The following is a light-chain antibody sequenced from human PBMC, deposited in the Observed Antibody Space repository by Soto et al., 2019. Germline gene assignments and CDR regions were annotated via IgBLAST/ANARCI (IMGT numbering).Light chain of an antibody. V-gene: IGKV3-11*01. CDR2: DAS. CDR3: QQHGNWCT. CDR1: QSVSSY. J-gene: IGKJ1*01. Sequence: EIVLTQSPATLSLSPGERATLSCRASQSVSSYLAWYQQKPGQAPRLLTYDASNNATGIPAGFSDSGSGTDFAPTTRRPEPEEFAVYYCQQHGNWCTCGQGTKVEIK.